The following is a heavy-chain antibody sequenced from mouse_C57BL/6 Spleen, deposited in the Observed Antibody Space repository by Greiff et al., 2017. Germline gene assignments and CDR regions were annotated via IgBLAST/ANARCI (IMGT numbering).Heavy chain of an antibody. D-gene: IGHD2-4*01. CDR1: GYTFTSYW. CDR3: AVEDYAWFAD. CDR2: IDPSGGGT. Sequence: QVQLKQPGAELVKPGASVKLSCKASGYTFTSYWMHWVKQRPGRGLEWIGRIDPSGGGTKYNGKFKSKATLTVDKPSSTAYMQLSSLASEDSAVYFCAVEDYAWFADGGTGTLVTVSA. V-gene: IGHV1-72*01. J-gene: IGHJ3*01.